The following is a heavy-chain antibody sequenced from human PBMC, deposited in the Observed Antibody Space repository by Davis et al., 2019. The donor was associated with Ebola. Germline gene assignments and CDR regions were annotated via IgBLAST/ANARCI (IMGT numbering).Heavy chain of an antibody. Sequence: GGSLRLSCAASGFTFSDHYMSWIRQAPGKGLDWLSYIGRSGNVIAYADSVKGRFTISRDNAKNSLYLEMDSLRVEDTAVYFCARDGLGDFSYYDYWGQGTLVTVSS. V-gene: IGHV3-11*01. D-gene: IGHD2-21*01. CDR3: ARDGLGDFSYYDY. J-gene: IGHJ4*02. CDR1: GFTFSDHY. CDR2: IGRSGNVI.